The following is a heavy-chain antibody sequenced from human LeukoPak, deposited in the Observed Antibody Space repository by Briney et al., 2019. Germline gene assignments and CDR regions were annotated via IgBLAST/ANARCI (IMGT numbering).Heavy chain of an antibody. D-gene: IGHD2-2*01. V-gene: IGHV4-59*01. CDR1: GDSISSYY. J-gene: IGHJ6*04. Sequence: PSETLSLTCTVSGDSISSYYWSWIRQPPGKGLEWIGYIYYSGSTNYNPSLKSRVTISVDTSKNQFSLKLSSVTAADTAVYYCARYIVVVPAAREYYYGMDVWGKGTTVTVSS. CDR2: IYYSGST. CDR3: ARYIVVVPAAREYYYGMDV.